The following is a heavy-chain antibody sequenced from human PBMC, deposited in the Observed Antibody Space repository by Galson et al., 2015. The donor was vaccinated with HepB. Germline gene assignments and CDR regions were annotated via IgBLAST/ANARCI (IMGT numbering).Heavy chain of an antibody. J-gene: IGHJ6*02. V-gene: IGHV3-7*03. CDR3: ARGGSGWYVGYYYYYGMDV. D-gene: IGHD6-19*01. CDR1: GFTFSSYW. CDR2: IKQDGSEK. Sequence: SLRLSCAASGFTFSSYWMSWVRQAPGKGLEWVANIKQDGSEKYYVDSVKGRFTISRDNAKNSLYLQMNSLRAEDTAVYYCARGGSGWYVGYYYYYGMDVWGQGTTVTVSS.